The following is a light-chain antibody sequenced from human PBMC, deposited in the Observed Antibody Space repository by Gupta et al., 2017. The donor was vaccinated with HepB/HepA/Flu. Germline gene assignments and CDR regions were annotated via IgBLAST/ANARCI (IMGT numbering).Light chain of an antibody. CDR3: QVWDSSHYV. CDR1: NLGNKY. Sequence: SYALTQPPSVPVSPGQTATITCSGNNLGNKYTCWYQQKAGQSPTLVIYQDNQRPSGIPARFSASNSGNTATLTISGTQPADEADYYCQVWDSSHYVFGSGTKVTLL. J-gene: IGLJ1*01. V-gene: IGLV3-1*01. CDR2: QDN.